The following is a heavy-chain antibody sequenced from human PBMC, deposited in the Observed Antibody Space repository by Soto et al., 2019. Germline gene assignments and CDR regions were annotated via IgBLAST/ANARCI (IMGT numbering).Heavy chain of an antibody. Sequence: GGSLRLSFAASGSTFSSYAMPWVRQAPGKGLEWVAVISYDGSNKYYADSVKGRFTISRDNSKNALYLQMNSLRAEDTAVYYCGAVAGTFDYWGQGTLVTVSS. CDR2: ISYDGSNK. D-gene: IGHD6-19*01. V-gene: IGHV3-30-3*01. CDR1: GSTFSSYA. CDR3: GAVAGTFDY. J-gene: IGHJ4*02.